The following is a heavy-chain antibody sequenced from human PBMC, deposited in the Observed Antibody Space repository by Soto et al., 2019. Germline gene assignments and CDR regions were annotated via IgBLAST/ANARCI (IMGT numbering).Heavy chain of an antibody. Sequence: PSQTLSLTCAISGDSVSSNSAAWSWIRQSPSRGLEWLGRTYYRSKWYNDYAVSVKSRITINPDTSKNQFSLQLNSVTPEDTAVYYCARVHSSCCDINNYGMDVWGQGTTVT. CDR3: ARVHSSCCDINNYGMDV. CDR1: GDSVSSNSAA. CDR2: TYYRSKWYN. V-gene: IGHV6-1*01. J-gene: IGHJ6*02. D-gene: IGHD6-19*01.